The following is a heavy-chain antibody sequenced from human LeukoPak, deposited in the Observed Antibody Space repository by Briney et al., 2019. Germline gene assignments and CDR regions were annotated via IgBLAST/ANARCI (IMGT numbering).Heavy chain of an antibody. J-gene: IGHJ4*02. D-gene: IGHD4-23*01. CDR1: GYTLTELS. CDR2: FDPEDGET. V-gene: IGHV1-24*01. CDR3: TRSTKVVSRTFGY. Sequence: ASVKVSCKVSGYTLTELSMHWVRQAPGKGLEWMGGFDPEDGETIYAQKFQGRVTISADESTSTAYMELSSLTSEDTAVYYCTRSTKVVSRTFGYWGQGTLVTVSS.